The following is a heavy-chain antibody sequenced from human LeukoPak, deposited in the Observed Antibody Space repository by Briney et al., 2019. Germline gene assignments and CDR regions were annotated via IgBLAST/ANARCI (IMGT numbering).Heavy chain of an antibody. Sequence: GESLQISCSGSGYSFSTYWIGWVRQLPGKGLVWMGIIYPGDSDTRYSPSFQGQVTISADKSNSNASLQLSSLKASDTAMYYCARTYYYGSGSYYNPGHWGQGTLVTVSS. CDR2: IYPGDSDT. CDR3: ARTYYYGSGSYYNPGH. D-gene: IGHD3-10*01. J-gene: IGHJ4*02. CDR1: GYSFSTYW. V-gene: IGHV5-51*01.